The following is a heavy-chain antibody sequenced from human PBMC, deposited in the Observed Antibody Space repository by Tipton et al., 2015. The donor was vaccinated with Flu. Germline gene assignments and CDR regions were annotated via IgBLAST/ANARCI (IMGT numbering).Heavy chain of an antibody. D-gene: IGHD5-24*01. J-gene: IGHJ4*02. Sequence: SLRLSCAASGFTFSSYAMSWVRQAPGKGLEWVSAISGSGGSTYYADSVKGRFTISRDNSKNTLYLQMNSLRAEDTAVYYCANVEEGGGYNFLDYWGQGTLVTVSS. CDR2: ISGSGGST. CDR3: ANVEEGGGYNFLDY. V-gene: IGHV3-23*01. CDR1: GFTFSSYA.